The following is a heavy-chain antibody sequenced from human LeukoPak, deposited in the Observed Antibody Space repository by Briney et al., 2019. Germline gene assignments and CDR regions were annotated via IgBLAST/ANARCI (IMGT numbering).Heavy chain of an antibody. CDR1: GFTFSSYE. Sequence: GGSLRLSCAASGFTFSSYEMNWVRQAPGKGLEWVSSISSSSSYIYYADSVKGRFTISRDNAKNSLYLQMNSLRAEDTAVYYCASERCSSTSCYAGGFGWFDPWGQGTLVTISS. V-gene: IGHV3-21*01. CDR2: ISSSSSYI. CDR3: ASERCSSTSCYAGGFGWFDP. D-gene: IGHD2-2*01. J-gene: IGHJ5*02.